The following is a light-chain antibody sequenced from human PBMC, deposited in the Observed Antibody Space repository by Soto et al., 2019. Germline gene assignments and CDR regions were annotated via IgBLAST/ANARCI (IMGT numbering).Light chain of an antibody. J-gene: IGKJ1*01. CDR1: QSVSTPY. CDR3: QQYGSSLWT. V-gene: IGKV3-20*01. CDR2: STS. Sequence: ENLLTQSPDTLSLSPGERATLSCRASQSVSTPYLAWYQQSPGQAPRLLIYSTSTRASGIPDRFSGSGSGTDFTLTISRLEPEDFAVYYCQQYGSSLWTFGQGTKVEIK.